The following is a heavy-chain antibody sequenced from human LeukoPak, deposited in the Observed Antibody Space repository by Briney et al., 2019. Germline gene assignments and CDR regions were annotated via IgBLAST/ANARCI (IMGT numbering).Heavy chain of an antibody. J-gene: IGHJ4*02. V-gene: IGHV3-21*01. CDR2: ISSSSSYI. Sequence: GGSLRLSCAASGFTFSSYSMNWVRQAPGKGLEWVSSISSSSSYIYYADSVKGRFTISRDNAKNSLYLQMNSLRAEDTAVYYCARDGMVRGLPTKCYFDYWGQGTLVTVSS. CDR1: GFTFSSYS. CDR3: ARDGMVRGLPTKCYFDY. D-gene: IGHD3-10*01.